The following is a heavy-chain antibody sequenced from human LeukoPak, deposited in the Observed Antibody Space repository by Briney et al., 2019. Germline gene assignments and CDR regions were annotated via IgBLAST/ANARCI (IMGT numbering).Heavy chain of an antibody. D-gene: IGHD3-22*01. CDR1: GFTFTYYS. CDR2: INSRGDVT. V-gene: IGHV3-23*01. J-gene: IGHJ4*02. CDR3: AKDRPNYYESNGHYYRLNGDY. Sequence: PGGSLRLSCAASGFTFTYYSMSWVRQAPGKGLEWVSPINSRGDVTFYTDPVKGRLTISRDNSKNTLYLQMNSLRGEDTAVYYCAKDRPNYYESNGHYYRLNGDYWGQGTLVTVSS.